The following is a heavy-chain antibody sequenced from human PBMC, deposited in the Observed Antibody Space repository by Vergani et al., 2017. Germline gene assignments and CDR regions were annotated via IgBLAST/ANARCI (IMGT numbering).Heavy chain of an antibody. D-gene: IGHD6-19*01. Sequence: QLQLQESGPGLVKSSATLSLTCSVSGAPIRSSNYYRGWIRQPPGTRLEWIASIYYSGSTYYNPSLKCRVTISVDTSKNQFPLKLRSVTAADTPVYFCARHSTVEWLVKLGWIDPWGQGILVIVSS. CDR3: ARHSTVEWLVKLGWIDP. CDR2: IYYSGST. V-gene: IGHV4-39*01. CDR1: GAPIRSSNYY. J-gene: IGHJ5*02.